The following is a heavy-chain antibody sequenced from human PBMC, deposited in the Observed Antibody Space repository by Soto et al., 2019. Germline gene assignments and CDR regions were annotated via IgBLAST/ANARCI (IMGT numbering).Heavy chain of an antibody. V-gene: IGHV1-3*01. CDR1: GYTFTSYA. J-gene: IGHJ4*02. CDR2: INAGNGNT. D-gene: IGHD6-13*01. Sequence: ASVKVSCKASGYTFTSYAMHWVRQAPGQRLEWMGWINAGNGNTKYSQKFQGRVTITRDTSTSTAYMELRSLRSEDTAVYYCARDAAAGLNDYWGQGTLVTVSS. CDR3: ARDAAAGLNDY.